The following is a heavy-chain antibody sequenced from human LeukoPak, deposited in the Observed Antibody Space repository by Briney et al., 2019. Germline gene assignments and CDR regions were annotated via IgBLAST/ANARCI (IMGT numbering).Heavy chain of an antibody. CDR2: IYHSGNT. D-gene: IGHD3-22*01. CDR1: GGSISSGYY. V-gene: IGHV4-38-2*02. Sequence: SQTLSLTCTVSGGSISSGYYWGWIRQPPGKGLEWIGSIYHSGNTYYNPSLKSRVTISVDTSKNQFSLKLSSVTAADTAVYYCARSKGLTYDSSGYFDYWGQGTLVTVSS. J-gene: IGHJ4*02. CDR3: ARSKGLTYDSSGYFDY.